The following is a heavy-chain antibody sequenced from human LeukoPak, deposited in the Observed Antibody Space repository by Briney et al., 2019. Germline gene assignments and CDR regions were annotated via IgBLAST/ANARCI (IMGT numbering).Heavy chain of an antibody. J-gene: IGHJ4*02. CDR1: GASIGSGGYY. D-gene: IGHD3-16*01. V-gene: IGHV4-31*03. CDR3: ATRHDYQAYDH. CDR2: IQDSRTT. Sequence: SETLSLTCSVSGASIGSGGYYWSWIRQHPGKGLEWLGCIQDSRTTYYNPSLKSRLTISADTSQNQFSLRLNFVTAADTAMYYCATRHDYQAYDHWGQGTLVTVSS.